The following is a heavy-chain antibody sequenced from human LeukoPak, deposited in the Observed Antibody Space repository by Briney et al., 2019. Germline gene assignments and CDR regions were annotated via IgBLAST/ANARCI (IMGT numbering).Heavy chain of an antibody. CDR2: ISSSGSTI. Sequence: GGSLRLSCAASGFTFSSYEMNWVRQAPGKGLECVLYISSSGSTIYYADSVKGRFTISRDNAKNSLYLQMNSLRAEDTAVYYCARDGDYYGSGSYYSHDAFDIWGQGTMVTVSS. V-gene: IGHV3-48*03. J-gene: IGHJ3*02. CDR3: ARDGDYYGSGSYYSHDAFDI. CDR1: GFTFSSYE. D-gene: IGHD3-10*01.